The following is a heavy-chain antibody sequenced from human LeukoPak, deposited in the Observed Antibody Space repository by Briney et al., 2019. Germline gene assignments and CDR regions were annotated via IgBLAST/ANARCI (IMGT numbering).Heavy chain of an antibody. D-gene: IGHD4-23*01. J-gene: IGHJ3*02. CDR3: ARAAGGNYAFDI. V-gene: IGHV4-34*01. CDR1: GGSFSGYY. Sequence: SETLSLTCAVYGGSFSGYYWSWIRQPPGKGLEWIGEINHSGSTNYNPSLKSRVTISVDTSKNQFSLKLSSVTAADTAVYYCARAAGGNYAFDIWGQGTMATVSS. CDR2: INHSGST.